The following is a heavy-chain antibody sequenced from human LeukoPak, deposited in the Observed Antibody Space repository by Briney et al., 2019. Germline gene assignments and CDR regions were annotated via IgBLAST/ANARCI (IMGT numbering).Heavy chain of an antibody. CDR1: GGSISSYY. CDR3: ARGLDGTTDY. V-gene: IGHV4-59*01. CDR2: IYYSGST. Sequence: SETLSLTCTVSGGSISSYYWSWIRQPPGKGLEWIGYIYYSGSTNYNPSLKSRVTISVDTPKNQFSLKLSSVTAADTAVYYCARGLDGTTDYWGQGTLVTVSS. D-gene: IGHD1-7*01. J-gene: IGHJ4*02.